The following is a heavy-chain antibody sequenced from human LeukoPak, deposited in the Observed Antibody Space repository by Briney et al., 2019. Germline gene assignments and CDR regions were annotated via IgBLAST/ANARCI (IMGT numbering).Heavy chain of an antibody. CDR1: GGSISSYY. V-gene: IGHV4-59*01. CDR3: ARGVGATGYYYYYYMDV. Sequence: SETLSLTCTVSGGSISSYYWSWIRQPPGKGLEWIGYIYYSGSTNYNTSLKSRVTISVDTSKNQFSLKLSSVTAADTAVYYCARGVGATGYYYYYYMDVWGKGTTVTVSS. J-gene: IGHJ6*03. D-gene: IGHD1-26*01. CDR2: IYYSGST.